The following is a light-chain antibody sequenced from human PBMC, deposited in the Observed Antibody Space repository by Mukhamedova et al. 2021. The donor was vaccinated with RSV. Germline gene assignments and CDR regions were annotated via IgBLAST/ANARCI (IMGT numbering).Light chain of an antibody. V-gene: IGLV2-14*01. Sequence: GVSDRFSGSKSGNTASLTISGLQAEDEADYYCSSYRNIIFYVFGTGTKVTVL. CDR3: SSYRNIIFYV. J-gene: IGLJ1*01.